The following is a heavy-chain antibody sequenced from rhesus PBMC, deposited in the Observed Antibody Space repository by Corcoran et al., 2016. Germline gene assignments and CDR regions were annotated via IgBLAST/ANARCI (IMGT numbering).Heavy chain of an antibody. CDR2: IYGSGGST. CDR1: GGSTSSSNW. J-gene: IGHJ4*01. CDR3: ARLRPIAAADY. D-gene: IGHD6-25*01. Sequence: QVQLQESGPAVVKPSETLSLTSAVSGGSTSSSNWWSWNRQSPGKGLEWIGGIYGSGGSTEYNPSLKSRVTISIDTSKNQFSLKLSSVTAADSAVYYCARLRPIAAADYWGQGVLVTVSS. V-gene: IGHV4-93*02.